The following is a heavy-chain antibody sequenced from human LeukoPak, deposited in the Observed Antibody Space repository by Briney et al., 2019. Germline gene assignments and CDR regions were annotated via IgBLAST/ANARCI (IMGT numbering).Heavy chain of an antibody. D-gene: IGHD3-3*01. CDR3: ARNDFWSHAMWYNWFDP. CDR2: ISAYNGNT. J-gene: IGHJ5*02. V-gene: IGHV1-18*01. CDR1: GYTLTSYG. Sequence: GASVKVSCKASGYTLTSYGISWVRQAPGQGLEWMGWISAYNGNTNYAQKLQGRVTMTTDTSTSTAYMELRSLRSDDTAVYYCARNDFWSHAMWYNWFDPWGQGTLVAVSS.